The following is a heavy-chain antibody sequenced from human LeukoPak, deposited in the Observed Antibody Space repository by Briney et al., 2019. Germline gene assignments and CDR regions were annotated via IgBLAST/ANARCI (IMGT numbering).Heavy chain of an antibody. CDR1: GYTFTGYY. J-gene: IGHJ3*02. V-gene: IGHV1-18*04. CDR3: ARAESLYGGNLAAAFDI. Sequence: ASVKVSCKASGYTFTGYYMHWVRQAPGQGLEWMGWIGTHTGNRNYVKKFQGRVTLTTETSTSTAYMELRSLRSDDTALYYCARAESLYGGNLAAAFDIWGQGTMVTVSS. D-gene: IGHD4-23*01. CDR2: IGTHTGNR.